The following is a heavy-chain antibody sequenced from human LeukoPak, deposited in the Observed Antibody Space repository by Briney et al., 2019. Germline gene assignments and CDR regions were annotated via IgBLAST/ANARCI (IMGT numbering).Heavy chain of an antibody. CDR3: ARHSGTYFDY. Sequence: GGFPRLSCAASGFTFSSYWMTWVRQAPGKGLEWVANIKQDGSEKYYVDSVKGRFTISRDNAKNSLYLQMNSLRAEDAAVYYCARHSGTYFDYWGQGTLVTVSS. V-gene: IGHV3-7*01. CDR1: GFTFSSYW. D-gene: IGHD1-26*01. CDR2: IKQDGSEK. J-gene: IGHJ4*02.